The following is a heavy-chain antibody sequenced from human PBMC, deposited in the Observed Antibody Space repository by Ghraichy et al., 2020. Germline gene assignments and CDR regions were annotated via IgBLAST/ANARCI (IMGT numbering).Heavy chain of an antibody. CDR2: ISGSGGST. CDR1: GFTFSSYA. Sequence: GGSLRLSCAASGFTFSSYAMSWVRQAPGKGLEWVSAISGSGGSTYYADSVKGRFTISRDNSKNTLYLQMNSLRVEDTAVYYCAKANSYGYYYFDYWGQGTLVTVSS. V-gene: IGHV3-23*01. CDR3: AKANSYGYYYFDY. D-gene: IGHD5-18*01. J-gene: IGHJ4*02.